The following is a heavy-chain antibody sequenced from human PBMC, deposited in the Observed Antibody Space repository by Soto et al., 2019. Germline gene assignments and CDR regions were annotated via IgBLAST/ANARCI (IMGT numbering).Heavy chain of an antibody. D-gene: IGHD6-6*01. J-gene: IGHJ4*02. CDR2: ISGSGGST. CDR1: GFTFSSYA. Sequence: GGSLRLSCAASGFTFSSYAMSWVRQAPGKGLEWVSAISGSGGSTYYADSVKGRFTISRDNSKNTLYLQMNSLRAKDTAVYYCAREYSSSSDFDYWGQGTLVTVSS. CDR3: AREYSSSSDFDY. V-gene: IGHV3-23*01.